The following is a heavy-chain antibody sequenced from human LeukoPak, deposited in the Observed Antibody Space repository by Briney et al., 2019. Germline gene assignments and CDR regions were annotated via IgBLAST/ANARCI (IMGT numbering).Heavy chain of an antibody. Sequence: PSETLSLTCAVYGGSFSGYYWNWIRQTPGKGLEWIGEINHGGSTNYNPSLKSRVITSVDMSKNQFSLKLSSVTAADTAVYYCVRGDFWSGFRRGWFDPWGQGTLVTVSS. CDR3: VRGDFWSGFRRGWFDP. D-gene: IGHD3-3*01. V-gene: IGHV4-34*01. CDR2: INHGGST. CDR1: GGSFSGYY. J-gene: IGHJ5*02.